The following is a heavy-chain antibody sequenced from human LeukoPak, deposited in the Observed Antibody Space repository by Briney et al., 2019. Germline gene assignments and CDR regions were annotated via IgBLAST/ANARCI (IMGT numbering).Heavy chain of an antibody. J-gene: IGHJ4*02. Sequence: SVKVSCKASGGIFSNYEISWVRQAPGQGLEWMGRIIPILGKAIYAPKFQGRVTFTADTSTSTAYMELRSLGSEDTALYYCARNGYTTMPNFDYWGQGTLVTVSS. D-gene: IGHD5-18*01. CDR1: GGIFSNYE. CDR2: IIPILGKA. CDR3: ARNGYTTMPNFDY. V-gene: IGHV1-69*04.